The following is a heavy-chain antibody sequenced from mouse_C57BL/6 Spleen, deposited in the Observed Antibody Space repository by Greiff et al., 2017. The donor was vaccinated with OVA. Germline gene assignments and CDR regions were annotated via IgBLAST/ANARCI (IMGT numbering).Heavy chain of an antibody. J-gene: IGHJ2*01. CDR3: ARDAHYYYGSFDY. Sequence: VQLQQPGAELVMPGASVKLSCKASGYTFTSYWMHWVKQRPGHGLEWIGEIDPYDSYTNYNQKFKGKSTLTVGTSASTAYMQLNSLTSQDSAFYYCARDAHYYYGSFDYWGQGPTLTVSS. CDR2: IDPYDSYT. V-gene: IGHV1-69*01. CDR1: GYTFTSYW. D-gene: IGHD1-1*01.